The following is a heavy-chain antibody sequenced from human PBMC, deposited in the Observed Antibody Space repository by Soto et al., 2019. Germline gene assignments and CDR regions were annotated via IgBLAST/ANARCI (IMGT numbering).Heavy chain of an antibody. V-gene: IGHV3-48*03. CDR3: ARETGSGWSFDYYYGMDV. D-gene: IGHD6-19*01. J-gene: IGHJ6*02. Sequence: GGSLRLSCAASGFTFSSYEMNWVRQAPGKGLEWVSYISSSGSTIYYADSVKGRFTISRDNAKNSLYLQMNSLRAEDTAVYYCARETGSGWSFDYYYGMDVWGQGTTVTVSS. CDR1: GFTFSSYE. CDR2: ISSSGSTI.